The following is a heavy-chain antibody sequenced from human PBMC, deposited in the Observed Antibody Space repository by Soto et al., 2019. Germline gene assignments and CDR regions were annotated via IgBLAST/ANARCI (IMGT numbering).Heavy chain of an antibody. J-gene: IGHJ5*02. CDR1: GDTISTGGYS. CDR3: ARDTYGDYVGYFDP. V-gene: IGHV4-30-2*01. D-gene: IGHD4-17*01. Sequence: QLRLQESGARLVESSETLSLTCGVSGDTISTGGYSWAWIRQPPGKALEWIGHADHSAHASYNPSCKTRVLTSVARSKNQCSWKVGSVTAADTAGYYWARDTYGDYVGYFDPWGQGPLVTVPS. CDR2: ADHSAHA.